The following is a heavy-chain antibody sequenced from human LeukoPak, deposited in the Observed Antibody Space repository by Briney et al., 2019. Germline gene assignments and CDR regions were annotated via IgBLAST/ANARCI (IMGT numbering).Heavy chain of an antibody. CDR3: TANFDI. Sequence: PGGSLRLSCAASGFTFSSYSMNWVRQAPGKGLEWGSYISGSSSTIYYADSVKGRFTISRDNGKNTLYLQMNSLRAEDTAVYYCTANFDIWGQGTMVTVSS. CDR1: GFTFSSYS. J-gene: IGHJ3*02. D-gene: IGHD6-25*01. CDR2: ISGSSSTI. V-gene: IGHV3-48*01.